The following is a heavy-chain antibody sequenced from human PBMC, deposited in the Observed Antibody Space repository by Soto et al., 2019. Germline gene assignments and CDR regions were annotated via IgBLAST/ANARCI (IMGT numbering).Heavy chain of an antibody. D-gene: IGHD6-13*01. CDR3: AKGPYSSSWYYFDY. V-gene: IGHV3-9*01. J-gene: IGHJ4*02. CDR2: ISWNSGSI. Sequence: EVQLVESGGGLVQPGRSLRLSCAASGFTFDDYAMHWVRQAPGKGLEWVSGISWNSGSIGYADSVKGRFTISRDNAKNSLYLQMNSLRAEDTALYYCAKGPYSSSWYYFDYWGQGTLVTVSS. CDR1: GFTFDDYA.